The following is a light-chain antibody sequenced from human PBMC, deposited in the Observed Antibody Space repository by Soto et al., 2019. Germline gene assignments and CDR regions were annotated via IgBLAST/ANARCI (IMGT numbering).Light chain of an antibody. CDR3: QSYDSSLSGSV. CDR2: GNS. Sequence: QSVLTQPPSVSGAPGQRVTISYTGSSSNIGAGYDVHWYQQLPGTAPKLLIYGNSNRPSGVPDLFSGSKSGTSASLAITVLQAEDEADYYCQSYDSSLSGSVFGGGTKLTVL. CDR1: SSNIGAGYD. V-gene: IGLV1-40*01. J-gene: IGLJ3*02.